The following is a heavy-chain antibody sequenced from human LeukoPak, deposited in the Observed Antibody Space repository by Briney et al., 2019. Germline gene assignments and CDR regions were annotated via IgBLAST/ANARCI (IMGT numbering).Heavy chain of an antibody. CDR1: GFTFSSYS. V-gene: IGHV3-48*02. D-gene: IGHD6-19*01. CDR2: ISSSSSTI. J-gene: IGHJ4*02. Sequence: GGSLRLSCPASGFTFSSYSMNWVRQAPGKGLEWVSYISSSSSTIYYADSVKGRFTISRDNAKNSLYLQMNSLRDEDTAVYYCARDKGAVAGHPFDYWGQGTLVTVSS. CDR3: ARDKGAVAGHPFDY.